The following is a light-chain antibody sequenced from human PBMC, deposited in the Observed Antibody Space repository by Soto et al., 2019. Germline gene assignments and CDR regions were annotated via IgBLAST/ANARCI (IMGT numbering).Light chain of an antibody. CDR3: QQSYNGPFT. Sequence: EIVLTQSPATLSLSPGERATLSCRASQSVSSYLAWYQHKPGQAPRLLIYDASTRAPGIPARFSGSGSGTDFTLTISSLQPEDFATYYCQQSYNGPFTFGPGTKVDI. J-gene: IGKJ3*01. CDR2: DAS. V-gene: IGKV3-11*01. CDR1: QSVSSY.